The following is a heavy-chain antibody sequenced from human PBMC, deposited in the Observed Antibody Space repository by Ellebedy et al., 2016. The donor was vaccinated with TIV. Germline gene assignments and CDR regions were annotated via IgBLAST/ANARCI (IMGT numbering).Heavy chain of an antibody. V-gene: IGHV2-5*02. CDR3: AHRPDTTWYFDF. D-gene: IGHD1-14*01. Sequence: SGPTLVKPTQTLTLTCSFSGFSLTSTNVGVVWIRQPPGKAPEWLALVHWDDDKRYSPSLKNRLSITKDTSKNEVVLTMTNMDPVDTATYYCAHRPDTTWYFDFWGQGMLVTVSS. CDR2: VHWDDDK. J-gene: IGHJ4*02. CDR1: GFSLTSTNVG.